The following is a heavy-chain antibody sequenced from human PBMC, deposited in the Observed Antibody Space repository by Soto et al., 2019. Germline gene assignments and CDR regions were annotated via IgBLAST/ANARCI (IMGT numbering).Heavy chain of an antibody. V-gene: IGHV3-30*18. CDR2: ISNDGSDK. CDR3: AKDQARAASHGID. CDR1: GFTFNNYG. Sequence: QVQLVESGGGVVQPGRSLRLSCAASGFTFNNYGMHWARQAPGKGLEWVAAISNDGSDKYYADSVKGRLTISRDNSKNTVFLQMSSLRAEDTAVYYSAKDQARAASHGIDWGQGTMVTVSS. J-gene: IGHJ3*01. D-gene: IGHD6-13*01.